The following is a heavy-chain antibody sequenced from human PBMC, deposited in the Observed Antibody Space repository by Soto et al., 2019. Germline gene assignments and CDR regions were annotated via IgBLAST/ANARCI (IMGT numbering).Heavy chain of an antibody. J-gene: IGHJ4*02. CDR2: IYGDDDQ. V-gene: IGHV2-5*02. CDR1: GFSLTTSAVG. CDR3: XXXXXXXXXLFDL. Sequence: QITLKESGPPLVKPTQTLTLTCTFSGFSLTTSAVGVGWIRQPPGKALEWLTVIYGDDDQRSSPSLRSRLTIXXXTXXXXXXXXXXXXXXXXXXXXXXXXXXXXXXXLFDLWGQGTLVTVSS.